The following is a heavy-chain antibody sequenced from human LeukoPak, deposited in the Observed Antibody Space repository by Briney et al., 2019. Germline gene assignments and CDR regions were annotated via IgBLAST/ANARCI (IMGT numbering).Heavy chain of an antibody. J-gene: IGHJ3*01. CDR3: ARGFRAFDF. Sequence: GGSLRLSCAASGFTFNLYFMNWVRQAPGKGLEWVSSISSTSTSIYHADSVKGRFTISRDNTKNSLYLQMDSLRAEDTAVYYCARGFRAFDFWAQGTMVTVSS. CDR2: ISSTSTSI. V-gene: IGHV3-21*01. CDR1: GFTFNLYF.